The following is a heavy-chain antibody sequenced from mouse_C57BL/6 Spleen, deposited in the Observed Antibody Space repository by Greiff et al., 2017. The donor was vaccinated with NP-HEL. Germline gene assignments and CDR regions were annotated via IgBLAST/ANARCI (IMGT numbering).Heavy chain of an antibody. V-gene: IGHV1-15*01. CDR2: IDPETGGT. Sequence: VQLQQSGAELVRPGASVTLSCKASGYTFTDYEMHWVKQTPVHGLEWIGAIDPETGGTAYNQKFKGKAILTADKSSSTAYMELRSLTSEDSAVYYCTRGYSNFRFDYWGQGTTLTVSS. CDR1: GYTFTDYE. CDR3: TRGYSNFRFDY. D-gene: IGHD2-5*01. J-gene: IGHJ2*01.